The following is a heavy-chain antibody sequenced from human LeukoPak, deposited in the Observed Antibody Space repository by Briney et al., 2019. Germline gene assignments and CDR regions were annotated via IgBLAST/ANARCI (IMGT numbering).Heavy chain of an antibody. CDR1: GFTFSSYG. D-gene: IGHD1-26*01. J-gene: IGHJ4*02. V-gene: IGHV3-30*03. Sequence: GRSLRLSCAASGFTFSSYGMHWVRQAPGKGLEWVAVISYDGSNKNYADSVKGRFTISRDNSKNTLYVQINSLRAEDTALYYCARERYGGYYFDYWGQGTLVTVSS. CDR3: ARERYGGYYFDY. CDR2: ISYDGSNK.